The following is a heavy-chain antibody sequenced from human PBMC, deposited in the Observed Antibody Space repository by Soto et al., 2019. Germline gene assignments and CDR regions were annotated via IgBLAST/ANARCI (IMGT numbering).Heavy chain of an antibody. D-gene: IGHD2-2*01. Sequence: QVQLQESGPGLVKPSETLSLTCTVSGGSISSYYWSWIRQPPGKGLEWIGYIYYGGSTNYNPSLKGRVPISVDTSKNKFSLKLSSVTAADTAVYYCTRDHQGLDYWGQGTLVTVSS. CDR1: GGSISSYY. J-gene: IGHJ4*02. V-gene: IGHV4-59*01. CDR2: IYYGGST. CDR3: TRDHQGLDY.